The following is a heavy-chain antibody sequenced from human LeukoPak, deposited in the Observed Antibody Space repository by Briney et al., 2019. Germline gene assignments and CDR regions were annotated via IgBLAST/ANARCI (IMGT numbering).Heavy chain of an antibody. V-gene: IGHV3-20*04. CDR2: INWNGGST. CDR1: GFTFDDYG. CDR3: ARETLYCSGGSCPVDY. D-gene: IGHD2-15*01. Sequence: GGSLRLSCAASGFTFDDYGMSWVRQAPGKGLEWVSGINWNGGSTGYADSVKGRFTISRDNAKNSLYLQVNSLRAEDTALYYCARETLYCSGGSCPVDYWGQGTLVTVSS. J-gene: IGHJ4*02.